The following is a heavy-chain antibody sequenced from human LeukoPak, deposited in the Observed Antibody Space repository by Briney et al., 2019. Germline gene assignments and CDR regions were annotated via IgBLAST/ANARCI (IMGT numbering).Heavy chain of an antibody. V-gene: IGHV1-8*03. CDR3: ARGPSSGSYGAVWCDP. D-gene: IGHD1-26*01. CDR1: GYTFTSYD. Sequence: ASVKVSCKASGYTFTSYDINWVRQATGHGLEWRGWMNPNSGNTGYAQKFQGRVTITRNTSISTAYMELSSLRSEDTAVYYCARGPSSGSYGAVWCDPWGQGTLVTVSS. J-gene: IGHJ5*02. CDR2: MNPNSGNT.